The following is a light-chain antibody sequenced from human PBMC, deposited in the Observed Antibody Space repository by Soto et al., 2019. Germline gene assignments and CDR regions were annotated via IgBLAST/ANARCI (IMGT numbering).Light chain of an antibody. V-gene: IGLV2-8*01. J-gene: IGLJ2*01. CDR3: GTWDNSLGDGHVV. CDR1: SSDVGSYNY. Sequence: QSALTQPPSASGSPGQSVTISCTGTSSDVGSYNYVSWYQQNPGKAPKLIIYEVSKRPPGVPDRFSGSKSGNTASLSVSGLQAGDEADYYCGTWDNSLGDGHVVFGGGTKVTVL. CDR2: EVS.